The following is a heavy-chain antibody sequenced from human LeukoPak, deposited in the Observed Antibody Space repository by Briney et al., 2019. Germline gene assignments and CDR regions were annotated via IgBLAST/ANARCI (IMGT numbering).Heavy chain of an antibody. CDR1: GGSFSGYY. CDR2: INHSGST. V-gene: IGHV4-34*01. CDR3: ARGEPDY. J-gene: IGHJ4*02. Sequence: SETLSLTCAVYGGSFSGYYWSWIRQPPGKGLEWIGEINHSGSTNYNPSLKSRVTISVDTSKNQFSLKLSSVTAADTAVYYCARGEPDYWGQGTLATVSS.